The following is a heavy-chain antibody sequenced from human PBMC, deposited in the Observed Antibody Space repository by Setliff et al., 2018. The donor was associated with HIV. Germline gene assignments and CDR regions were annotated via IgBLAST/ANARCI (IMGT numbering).Heavy chain of an antibody. CDR3: AHSDGYNYVPFFDY. Sequence: SGPTLVNPTQTLTLTCTFSGFSLSTSGMCVSWIRQPPGKALEWLARIDWNDDKRYSPSLKSRLTITKDTSKNQVVLTMTNMDPVDTATYYCAHSDGYNYVPFFDYWGQGTLVTVSS. D-gene: IGHD5-12*01. V-gene: IGHV2-5*08. J-gene: IGHJ4*02. CDR2: IDWNDDK. CDR1: GFSLSTSGMC.